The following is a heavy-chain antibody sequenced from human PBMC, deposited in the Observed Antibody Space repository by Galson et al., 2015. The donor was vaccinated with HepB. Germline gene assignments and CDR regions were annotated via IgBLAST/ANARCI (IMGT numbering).Heavy chain of an antibody. CDR1: GYSFSNYG. Sequence: SVKVSCKASGYSFSNYGLSWIRQAPGPGLEWLEWFSGYDHSTNYAQKLQGRFTMTADASTGTAYLELRNLRSDDTAVYFCARDSRLELRLNNYFSYGMDVWGQGSAVTVSS. J-gene: IGHJ6*02. V-gene: IGHV1-18*01. D-gene: IGHD1-7*01. CDR2: FSGYDHST. CDR3: ARDSRLELRLNNYFSYGMDV.